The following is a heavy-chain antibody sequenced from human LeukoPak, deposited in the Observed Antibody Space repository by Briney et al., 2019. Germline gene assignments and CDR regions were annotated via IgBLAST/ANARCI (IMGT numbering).Heavy chain of an antibody. V-gene: IGHV3-7*01. Sequence: GGSLRLSCAVSGFTFTSYWMNWVPQAPGKGLEWVASIRQDGGEKYYVDSVKGRFTISRDNTKNSLYLQMSSLRAEDTAVYYCARDGTAAGLYFDLWGQGTLVTVSS. CDR2: IRQDGGEK. CDR1: GFTFTSYW. CDR3: ARDGTAAGLYFDL. J-gene: IGHJ4*01. D-gene: IGHD6-13*01.